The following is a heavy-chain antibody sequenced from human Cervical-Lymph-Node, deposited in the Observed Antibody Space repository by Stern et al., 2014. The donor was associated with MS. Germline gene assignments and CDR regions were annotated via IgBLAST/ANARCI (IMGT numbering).Heavy chain of an antibody. D-gene: IGHD6-13*01. J-gene: IGHJ4*02. CDR2: IYHTGNI. CDR1: GASIGSSHW. V-gene: IGHV4-4*02. Sequence: KESGPGLVKPSGTLSLTCAVSGASIGSSHWWSWVRQPPGKGLEWIGEIYHTGNINYNPSLKSRVTISLDKSKNQFSLRLNSVTAADTAIYYCAKEGRVSRFDSWGQGTLVTVSS. CDR3: AKEGRVSRFDS.